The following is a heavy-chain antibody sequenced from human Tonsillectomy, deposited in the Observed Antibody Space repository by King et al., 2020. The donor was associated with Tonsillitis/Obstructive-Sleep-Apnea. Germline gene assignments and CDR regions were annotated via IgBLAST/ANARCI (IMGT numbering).Heavy chain of an antibody. D-gene: IGHD3-3*01. J-gene: IGHJ4*02. CDR2: ITTIGSTI. Sequence: VQLVESGGDLVQPGGSLRLSCAASGFTFSSYEMNWVRQAPGKGLEWVAYITTIGSTIYYADSVRGRFTISRDNAKNSLYLQMNSLRAEDTAVYYCARAENFWSAPFDYWGQGTLVTVSS. CDR3: ARAENFWSAPFDY. V-gene: IGHV3-48*03. CDR1: GFTFSSYE.